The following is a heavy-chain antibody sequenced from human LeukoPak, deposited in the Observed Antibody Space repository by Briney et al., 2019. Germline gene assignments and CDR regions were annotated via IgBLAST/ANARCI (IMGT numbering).Heavy chain of an antibody. CDR1: GYTFTGYY. J-gene: IGHJ4*02. D-gene: IGHD5-12*01. CDR2: INPNSGGT. CDR3: ARDRAVATIGGVDY. V-gene: IGHV1-2*02. Sequence: ASVKVSCKASGYTFTGYYMHWVRQAPGQGLEWMGWINPNSGGTNYQGRVTMTRDTSISTAYMELSSMRSDDTAVYYCARDRAVATIGGVDYWGQGTLVTVSS.